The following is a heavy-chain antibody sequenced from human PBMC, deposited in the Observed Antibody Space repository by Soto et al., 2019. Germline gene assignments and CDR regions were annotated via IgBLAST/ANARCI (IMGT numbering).Heavy chain of an antibody. D-gene: IGHD5-12*01. V-gene: IGHV1-69*02. J-gene: IGHJ3*02. CDR1: GGTFSSYT. CDR3: ARAPSDEYSGYVKSQRDAFDI. CDR2: IIPILGIA. Sequence: GASVKVSCKASGGTFSSYTISWVRQAPGQGLEWMGRIIPILGIANYAQKFQGRVTITADKSTSTAYMELSSLRSEDTAVYYCARAPSDEYSGYVKSQRDAFDIWGQGTMVTVSS.